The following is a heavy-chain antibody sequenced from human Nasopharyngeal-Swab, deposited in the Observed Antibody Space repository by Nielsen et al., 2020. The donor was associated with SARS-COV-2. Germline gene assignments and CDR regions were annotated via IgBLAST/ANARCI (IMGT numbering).Heavy chain of an antibody. J-gene: IGHJ3*02. CDR2: IYHSGST. CDR3: ARLTVSSSGISSGAFDI. CDR1: GGSISSGGYS. D-gene: IGHD6-19*01. Sequence: SETLSLTCAVSGGSISSGGYSWSWIRQPPGKGLEWIGYIYHSGSTYYNPSLKSRVTISVDTSKNQFSLKLSSVTAADTAVYYCARLTVSSSGISSGAFDIWGQGTMVTVSS. V-gene: IGHV4-30-2*03.